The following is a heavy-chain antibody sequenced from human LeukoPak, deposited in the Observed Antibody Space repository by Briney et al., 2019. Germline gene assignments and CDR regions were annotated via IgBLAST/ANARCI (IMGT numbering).Heavy chain of an antibody. CDR1: GFTFSNYS. Sequence: GSLRLSCAASGFTFSNYSMNWVRQAPGKGLEWIGSVYHSGITYYTPSLKSRVSISVDTSKNQFSLKVTSVTAADTAVYYCAREWQYQFDYWGQGSLVTVSS. CDR2: VYHSGIT. D-gene: IGHD4-11*01. J-gene: IGHJ4*02. V-gene: IGHV4-38-2*02. CDR3: AREWQYQFDY.